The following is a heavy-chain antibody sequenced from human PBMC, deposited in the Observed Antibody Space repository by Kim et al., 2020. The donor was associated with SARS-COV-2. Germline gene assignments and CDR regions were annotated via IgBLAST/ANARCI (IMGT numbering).Heavy chain of an antibody. CDR1: GFTFNDYA. D-gene: IGHD3-9*01. J-gene: IGHJ6*02. V-gene: IGHV3-43*02. Sequence: GGSLRLSCAASGFTFNDYAMHWVRQAPGKGLEWVSLITGDGGSTYYADSVKGRFTISRDNSKNSLYLQMNSLRTEDTALYYCAKDLRGTGSVRYFDWLDYYGMDVWGQGTTVTVSS. CDR3: AKDLRGTGSVRYFDWLDYYGMDV. CDR2: ITGDGGST.